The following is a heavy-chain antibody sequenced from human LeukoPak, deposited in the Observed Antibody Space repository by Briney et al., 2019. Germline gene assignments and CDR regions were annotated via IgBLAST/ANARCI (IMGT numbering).Heavy chain of an antibody. Sequence: PGGSLRLSCAASGFTFSSYAMSWVRQAPGKGLEWVSAISGSGGSTYYADSVKGRFTISRDNSKNTLYLQMNSLRAEDTAVYYCAKDGLYYDSSGYSYWGRGTLVTVSS. CDR2: ISGSGGST. D-gene: IGHD3-22*01. V-gene: IGHV3-23*01. CDR1: GFTFSSYA. CDR3: AKDGLYYDSSGYSY. J-gene: IGHJ4*02.